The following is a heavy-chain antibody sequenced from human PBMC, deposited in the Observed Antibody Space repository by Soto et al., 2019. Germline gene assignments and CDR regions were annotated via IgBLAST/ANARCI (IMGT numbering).Heavy chain of an antibody. D-gene: IGHD6-13*01. CDR1: GYTFTSYY. Sequence: QVQLVQSGAEVKKPGASVKVSCKASGYTFTSYYMHWVRQAPGQGLECMGIINPSGGSTSYAQQFQGRFTMTRATSTSTVYLELSSMRSEDTAVYSCATHISIAAGGIIDYWGEGTLVTVSS. J-gene: IGHJ4*02. CDR2: INPSGGST. CDR3: ATHISIAAGGIIDY. V-gene: IGHV1-46*01.